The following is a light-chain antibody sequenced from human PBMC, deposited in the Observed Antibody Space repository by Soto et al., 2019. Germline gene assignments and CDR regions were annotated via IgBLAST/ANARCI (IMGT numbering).Light chain of an antibody. J-gene: IGLJ1*01. V-gene: IGLV1-44*01. Sequence: QSALTQPPSASGTPGQGVTMSCSGSSSNIGANIVTWYQQLPGAAPTLLIYSDNQRPSGVPDRVSGSKSGTSASLAISGLQSEDEADYYCAAWDNSLDAFVFGSGTKVTVL. CDR1: SSNIGANI. CDR2: SDN. CDR3: AAWDNSLDAFV.